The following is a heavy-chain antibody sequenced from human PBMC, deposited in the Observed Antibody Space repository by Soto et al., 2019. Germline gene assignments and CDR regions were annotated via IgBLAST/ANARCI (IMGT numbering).Heavy chain of an antibody. V-gene: IGHV5-10-1*01. Sequence: PGESLKISCKGSGYSFTSYWISWVRQMPVKGLEWMGRIDPSDSYTNYSPSFQGHVTISADKSISTAYLQWSSLKASDTAMYYCARHHSESGSPPDWGQGTLVTVSS. J-gene: IGHJ4*02. D-gene: IGHD1-26*01. CDR3: ARHHSESGSPPD. CDR2: IDPSDSYT. CDR1: GYSFTSYW.